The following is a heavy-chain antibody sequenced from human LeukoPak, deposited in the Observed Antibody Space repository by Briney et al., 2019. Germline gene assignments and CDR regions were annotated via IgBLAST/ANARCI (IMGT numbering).Heavy chain of an antibody. CDR1: GFTFSNSG. V-gene: IGHV3-23*01. D-gene: IGHD3-9*01. CDR3: AKVSVGYFDWLAFDY. CDR2: ISGSGGNT. J-gene: IGHJ4*02. Sequence: GGSLRLSCAASGFTFSNSGMTWVRQTPGKGLEWVSVISGSGGNTYYADSVKGRFTISRDNSKNTLYLQMNSLRAEDTAVYYCAKVSVGYFDWLAFDYWGQGTLVTVSS.